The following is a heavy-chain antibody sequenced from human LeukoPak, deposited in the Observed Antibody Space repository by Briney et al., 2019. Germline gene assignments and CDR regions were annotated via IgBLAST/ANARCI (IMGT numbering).Heavy chain of an antibody. CDR1: GGSISSGDYY. Sequence: PSQTLSLTCTVSGGSISSGDYYWRWIRQPPGKGVEWIGYIYYSGSTNYNPSLKTRVTISVDTSKNQFSLKLSSVTAADTAVYYCARVDRVVPAAAPHYWGQGTLVTVSS. V-gene: IGHV4-30-4*01. CDR3: ARVDRVVPAAAPHY. J-gene: IGHJ4*02. CDR2: IYYSGST. D-gene: IGHD2-2*01.